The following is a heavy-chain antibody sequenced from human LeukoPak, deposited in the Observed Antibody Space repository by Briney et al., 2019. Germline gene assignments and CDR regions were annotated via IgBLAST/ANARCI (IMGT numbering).Heavy chain of an antibody. CDR3: STDAGYDSRWYNY. CDR2: IKSKSAGGTA. CDR1: GFTFSSAY. J-gene: IGHJ4*02. Sequence: GGSLRLSCAASGFTFSSAYMSWVRQAPGKGLEWVGRIKSKSAGGTADYASPVKGRFIISRDDSKTQLYLQMNSLKTEDTAVYYCSTDAGYDSRWYNYWGEGTLVTVSS. V-gene: IGHV3-15*01. D-gene: IGHD6-13*01.